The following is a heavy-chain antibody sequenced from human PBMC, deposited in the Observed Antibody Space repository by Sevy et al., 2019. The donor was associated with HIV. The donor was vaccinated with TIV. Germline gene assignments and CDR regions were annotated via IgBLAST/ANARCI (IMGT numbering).Heavy chain of an antibody. CDR2: ITWDGGRT. J-gene: IGHJ4*02. V-gene: IGHV3-9*01. CDR1: GFKFDDYA. CDR3: AKDLRRGDILTGYLNY. D-gene: IGHD3-9*01. Sequence: GGSLRLSCTASGFKFDDYAMRWVRQPPGKGLEWVSGITWDGGRTGYADSVKGRFIISRDNTKSSLYLQMNSLRAEDTALYYCAKDLRRGDILTGYLNYWGQGILVTVSS.